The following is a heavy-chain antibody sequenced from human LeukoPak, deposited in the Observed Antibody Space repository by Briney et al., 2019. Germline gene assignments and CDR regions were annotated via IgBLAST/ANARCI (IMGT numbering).Heavy chain of an antibody. J-gene: IGHJ4*02. CDR1: GGSISTYH. CDR2: MQSTGNS. D-gene: IGHD5-18*01. V-gene: IGHV4-59*01. CDR3: ARDKQHSYGRYFDH. Sequence: PSETLSLTCTVSGGSISTYHWNWIRKSPEKGLEWIGYMQSTGNSNYNPSLKSRVTMSVDMSRNQIVLNLSSVTPADTAVYLCARDKQHSYGRYFDHWGQGILVTVSS.